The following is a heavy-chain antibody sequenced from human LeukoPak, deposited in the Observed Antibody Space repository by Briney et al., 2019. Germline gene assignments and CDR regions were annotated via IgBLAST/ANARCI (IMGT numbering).Heavy chain of an antibody. Sequence: GGSLRLSCAASGFTFDAYAMSWVRQAPGKGLEWVSGTSWNGGSTSYADSVKGRFTISRDNAKNSLYLQMNSLRAEDTALYYCARMKMVRGIIIYFDYWGQGTLVTVSS. D-gene: IGHD3-10*01. V-gene: IGHV3-20*04. CDR3: ARMKMVRGIIIYFDY. CDR1: GFTFDAYA. CDR2: TSWNGGST. J-gene: IGHJ4*02.